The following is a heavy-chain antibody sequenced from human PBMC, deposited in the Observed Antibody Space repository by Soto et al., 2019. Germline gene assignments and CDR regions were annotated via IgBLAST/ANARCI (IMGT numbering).Heavy chain of an antibody. D-gene: IGHD3-3*01. CDR1: VGTFSSYA. V-gene: IGHV1-69*13. J-gene: IGHJ1*01. Sequence: GASVKVSCKASVGTFSSYAISWVRQAPGQGLEWMGGIIPIFGTANYAQKFQGRVTITADESTSTAYMELSSLRSEDTAVYYCARDPVGFWSGYSPSEYFQHWGQGTLVTVSS. CDR2: IIPIFGTA. CDR3: ARDPVGFWSGYSPSEYFQH.